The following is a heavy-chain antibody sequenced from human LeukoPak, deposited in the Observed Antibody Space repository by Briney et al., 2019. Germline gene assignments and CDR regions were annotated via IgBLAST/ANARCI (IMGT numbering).Heavy chain of an antibody. CDR2: INSDGSST. D-gene: IGHD3-22*01. CDR1: GFTFSSYW. Sequence: GGSLRLSCAASGFTFSSYWMHWVRQAPGKGLVWVSRINSDGSSTSYADSVKGRFTISRDNAKNTLYLQMNSLRAEDTAVYYCARDKEWPDSSAYYPSAFDYWGQGTLVTVSS. V-gene: IGHV3-74*01. J-gene: IGHJ4*02. CDR3: ARDKEWPDSSAYYPSAFDY.